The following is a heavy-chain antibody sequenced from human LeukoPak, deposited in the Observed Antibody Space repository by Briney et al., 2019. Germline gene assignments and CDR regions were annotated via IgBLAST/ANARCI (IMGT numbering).Heavy chain of an antibody. D-gene: IGHD5-24*01. CDR3: ARDSYNGYNLTPEY. V-gene: IGHV1-18*04. CDR1: GYTFTGYY. Sequence: RASVKVSCKASGYTFTGYYMHWVRQAPGQGLEWMGWINAYTGNKNYAQKFQDRVTMTSDTSTSTAYMELRSLRSDDTAVYYCARDSYNGYNLTPEYWGQGTLVTVSS. J-gene: IGHJ4*02. CDR2: INAYTGNK.